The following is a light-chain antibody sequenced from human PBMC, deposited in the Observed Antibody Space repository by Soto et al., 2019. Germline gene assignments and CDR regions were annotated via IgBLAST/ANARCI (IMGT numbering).Light chain of an antibody. Sequence: DIQMTQSPSSVSASVGDRVTIACRASQGISSWLAWYQQKPGKAPKLLIYTATSLQSGGPSRFSGGGSGTDFTLPISSLPPDDLATYHCQQGKSFPWTFGQGTKVEIK. CDR2: TAT. CDR3: QQGKSFPWT. CDR1: QGISSW. V-gene: IGKV1-12*01. J-gene: IGKJ1*01.